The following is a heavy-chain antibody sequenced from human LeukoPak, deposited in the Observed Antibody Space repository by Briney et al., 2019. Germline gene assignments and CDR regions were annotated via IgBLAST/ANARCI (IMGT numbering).Heavy chain of an antibody. J-gene: IGHJ4*02. CDR1: GGSISDFY. V-gene: IGHV4-59*01. CDR3: ARGTYSGYPPGSFDF. D-gene: IGHD5-12*01. Sequence: ASETLSLTCTVSGGSISDFYWNWIRRPPGKGLEWIGYIYYSGTTNYNPSLKSRVTISVDTSKNQFSLNLSSVTAADTAVYFCARGTYSGYPPGSFDFWGQGTLVTVSS. CDR2: IYYSGTT.